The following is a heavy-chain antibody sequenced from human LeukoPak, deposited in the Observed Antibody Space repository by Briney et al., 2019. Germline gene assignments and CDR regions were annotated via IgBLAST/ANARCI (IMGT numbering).Heavy chain of an antibody. V-gene: IGHV3-30*02. CDR1: GFTFSTYD. J-gene: IGHJ4*02. CDR3: AKSYSSRSYYFDY. Sequence: GGSLRLSCAASGFTFSTYDMHWVRQAPGKGLEWVAFIRYDGGNEYYADSVKGRFTISRDNSKNTLYLQMNSLRAEDTAVYYCAKSYSSRSYYFDYWGQGTLVTVSS. D-gene: IGHD6-13*01. CDR2: IRYDGGNE.